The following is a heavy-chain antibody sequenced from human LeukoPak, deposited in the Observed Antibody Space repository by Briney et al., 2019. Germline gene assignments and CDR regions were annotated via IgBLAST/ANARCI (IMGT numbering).Heavy chain of an antibody. CDR3: ARGKLTVTNGPTDAFDI. Sequence: PGRSLRLSCAASGFTFSSYAMHWVRQAPGKGLEWVAVISYDGSNKYYADSVKGRFTISRENAKNSLYLQMNSLRAGDTAVYYCARGKLTVTNGPTDAFDIWGQGTMVTVSS. D-gene: IGHD4-17*01. V-gene: IGHV3-30*14. CDR2: ISYDGSNK. J-gene: IGHJ3*02. CDR1: GFTFSSYA.